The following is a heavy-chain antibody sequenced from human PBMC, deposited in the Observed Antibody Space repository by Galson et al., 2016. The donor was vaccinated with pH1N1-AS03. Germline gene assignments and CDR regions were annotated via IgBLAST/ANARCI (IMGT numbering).Heavy chain of an antibody. CDR2: IYNAGST. D-gene: IGHD4/OR15-4a*01. Sequence: CAASGFTFSDSAMSWVRQAPGKGLEWVSTIYNAGSTYYADSVKGRFTISRDNSKNTLYLQMNSLRAEDTAFYYCVRNDYENVDLQGFYFDYWGQGTLVTVSS. V-gene: IGHV3-53*01. CDR1: GFTFSDSA. J-gene: IGHJ4*02. CDR3: VRNDYENVDLQGFYFDY.